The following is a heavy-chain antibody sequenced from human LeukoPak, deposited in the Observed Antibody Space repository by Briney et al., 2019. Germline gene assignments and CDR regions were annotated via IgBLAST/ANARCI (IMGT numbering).Heavy chain of an antibody. V-gene: IGHV4-4*02. CDR3: ARYRISAFDI. Sequence: PSGTLSLTCAVSGGSISNSNWWSWVRQPPGKGLEWIGEIYQSGSTNYNPSLKSRVTISLDTSKNQFSLKLSSVTAADTAVYYCARYRISAFDIWGQGTLVTVSS. J-gene: IGHJ3*02. CDR1: GGSISNSNW. D-gene: IGHD1-14*01. CDR2: IYQSGST.